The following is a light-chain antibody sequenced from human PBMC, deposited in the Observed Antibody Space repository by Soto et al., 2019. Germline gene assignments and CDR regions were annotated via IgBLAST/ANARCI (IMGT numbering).Light chain of an antibody. Sequence: DIQMTQSPSSLSASVGDTVTITCRASQSINTYLNWYQQKPGKAPNLLIYAASTLQSGVPPRFSGSGYGTDFTLTISSLQPEDFATYYCQQSYSTPPVTFGQGTRLEIK. V-gene: IGKV1-39*01. CDR2: AAS. CDR3: QQSYSTPPVT. J-gene: IGKJ5*01. CDR1: QSINTY.